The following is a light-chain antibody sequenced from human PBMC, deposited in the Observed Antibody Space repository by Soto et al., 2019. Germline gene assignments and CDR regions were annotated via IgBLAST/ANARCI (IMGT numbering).Light chain of an antibody. CDR2: DAS. CDR3: QQYNSLWT. Sequence: DIQMTQSPSTLSASVGDRVTITCRASQSISSWLAWYQQKPGKAPKLLIYDASSLESGVPSRFSGCGSGTEFTLTISSLQPDDFATYYCQQYNSLWTFGQGTKVEIK. V-gene: IGKV1-5*01. J-gene: IGKJ1*01. CDR1: QSISSW.